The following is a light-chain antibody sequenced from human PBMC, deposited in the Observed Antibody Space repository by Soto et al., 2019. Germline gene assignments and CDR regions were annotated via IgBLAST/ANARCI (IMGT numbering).Light chain of an antibody. V-gene: IGKV3-15*01. CDR2: GAS. CDR1: QSVSNH. Sequence: EIVMTQSPATLSVSPGERATLSCRASQSVSNHLAWYQQKPGQAPRLLIYGASTGAAGIPARFSGSGSGTEFTLTISSLQSEDFAVYYCQQYSKWPLTFGPGTKVDIK. J-gene: IGKJ3*01. CDR3: QQYSKWPLT.